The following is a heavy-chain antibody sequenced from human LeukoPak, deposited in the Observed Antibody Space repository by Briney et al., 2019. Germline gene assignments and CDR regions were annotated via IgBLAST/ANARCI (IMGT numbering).Heavy chain of an antibody. J-gene: IGHJ3*02. CDR1: GYTFTGYY. CDR3: ARALQIAAAGRGAFDI. D-gene: IGHD6-13*01. V-gene: IGHV1-2*04. CDR2: INPNSGGT. Sequence: GASVKVSCKASGYTFTGYYMHWVRQAPGQGLEWMGWINPNSGGTNYAQKFQGWVTMTRDTSISTAYMELSRLRSDDTAVYYCARALQIAAAGRGAFDIWGQGTMVTVSS.